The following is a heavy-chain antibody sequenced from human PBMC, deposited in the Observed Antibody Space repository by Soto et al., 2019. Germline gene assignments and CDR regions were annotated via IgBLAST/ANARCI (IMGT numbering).Heavy chain of an antibody. J-gene: IGHJ6*03. CDR1: GYTFTGYY. D-gene: IGHD6-6*01. CDR2: INPNSGGT. CDR3: ARGRSSSDYYYYYMDV. Sequence: ASVKVSCKASGYTFTGYYMHWARQAPGQGLEWMGWINPNSGGTNYAQKFQGWVTMTRDTSISTAYMELSRLRSDDTAVYYCARGRSSSDYYYYYMDVWGKGTTVTVSS. V-gene: IGHV1-2*04.